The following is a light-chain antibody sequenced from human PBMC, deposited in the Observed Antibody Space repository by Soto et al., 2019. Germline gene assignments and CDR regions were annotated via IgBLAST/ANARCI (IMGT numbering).Light chain of an antibody. J-gene: IGKJ5*01. CDR3: QQYNTWPLIT. V-gene: IGKV3-20*01. CDR1: QSVSSSY. Sequence: EIVLTQSPGTLSLSPGERATLSCRASQSVSSSYLAWYQQKPGQAPRLLIYGASSRATGIPDRFSGSGSGTDFTLTISRLEPEDFAVYYCQQYNTWPLITFGPGTRLEI. CDR2: GAS.